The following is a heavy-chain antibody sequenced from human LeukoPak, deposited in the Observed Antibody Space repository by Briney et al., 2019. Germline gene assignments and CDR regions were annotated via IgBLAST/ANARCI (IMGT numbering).Heavy chain of an antibody. CDR2: ISGSGGST. J-gene: IGHJ4*02. D-gene: IGHD2-21*02. V-gene: IGHV3-23*01. CDR3: AKGNIVVVTAINDY. Sequence: PGGSLRLSCAASGFTFSSYAMSWVRQAPGKGLEWVSAISGSGGSTYYADSVKGRFTISRDNSKNTLYLQMNSLRAEDTAVYYCAKGNIVVVTAINDYWGQGTLVTVSS. CDR1: GFTFSSYA.